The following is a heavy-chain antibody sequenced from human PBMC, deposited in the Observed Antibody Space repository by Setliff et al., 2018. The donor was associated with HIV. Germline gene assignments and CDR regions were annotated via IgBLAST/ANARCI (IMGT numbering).Heavy chain of an antibody. V-gene: IGHV3-33*03. J-gene: IGHJ6*02. Sequence: LRLSCAASGFTFSSYGLHWVRQAPGKGLEWVAVIWYDGSNKYYADSVKGRFTLSRDNSKNTLYLQMSSLRAEDTAVYYCSKAVRYGGYSYFYYDFDVWGQGTTVTVSS. CDR2: IWYDGSNK. CDR1: GFTFSSYG. D-gene: IGHD2-2*03. CDR3: SKAVRYGGYSYFYYDFDV.